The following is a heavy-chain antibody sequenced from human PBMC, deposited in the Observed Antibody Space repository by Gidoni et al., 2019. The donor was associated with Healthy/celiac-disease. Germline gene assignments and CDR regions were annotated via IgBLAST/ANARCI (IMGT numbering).Heavy chain of an antibody. J-gene: IGHJ5*02. V-gene: IGHV3-30-3*01. Sequence: QVQLVESGGGVVQPGRSLRLSCAASGFTFSSFAMHWVRQAPAKGLEWVAVISYDGSNKYYADSVKGRFTISRDNSKNTLYLQMNSLRAEDTAVYYCARNLGSKLEPYSNWFDPWGQGTLVTVSS. CDR2: ISYDGSNK. CDR1: GFTFSSFA. CDR3: ARNLGSKLEPYSNWFDP. D-gene: IGHD1-1*01.